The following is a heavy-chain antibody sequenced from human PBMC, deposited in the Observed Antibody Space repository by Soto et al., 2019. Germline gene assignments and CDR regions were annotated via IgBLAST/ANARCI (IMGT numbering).Heavy chain of an antibody. Sequence: PLETLSLTCTVSGGSISSGDYYWSWIRQPPGKGLEWIGYIYYSGSTYYNPSLKSRVTISVDTSKNQFSLKLSSVTAADTAVYYCARKSYYYDSSGYYYVVLDYWGQGTLVTVSS. CDR1: GGSISSGDYY. D-gene: IGHD3-22*01. V-gene: IGHV4-30-4*01. CDR2: IYYSGST. J-gene: IGHJ4*02. CDR3: ARKSYYYDSSGYYYVVLDY.